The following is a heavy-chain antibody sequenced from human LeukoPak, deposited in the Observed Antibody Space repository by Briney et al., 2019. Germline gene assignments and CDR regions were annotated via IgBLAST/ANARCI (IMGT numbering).Heavy chain of an antibody. CDR2: IIPIFGTA. V-gene: IGHV1-69*13. D-gene: IGHD3-10*01. Sequence: SVTVSCKASGGTFSSYANSWVRQAPGQGFEWMGMIIPIFGTANYAQKFQGRVTITADESTSTAHMELSSLRSEDTAVYYCARHYYGSGSILYYGMDVWGKGTTVTVSS. CDR3: ARHYYGSGSILYYGMDV. J-gene: IGHJ6*04. CDR1: GGTFSSYA.